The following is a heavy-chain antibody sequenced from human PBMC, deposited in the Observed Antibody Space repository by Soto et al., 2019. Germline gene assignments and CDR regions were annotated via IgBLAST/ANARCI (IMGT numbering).Heavy chain of an antibody. CDR3: ARHGYYDSSGYYPAYYYYGMDV. D-gene: IGHD3-22*01. CDR1: GGTFSSYA. CDR2: IIPIFGTA. V-gene: IGHV1-69*13. J-gene: IGHJ6*02. Sequence: SVKVSCKASGGTFSSYANSWVRKAPGQGLEWMGGIIPIFGTANYAQKFQGRVTITADESTSTAYMELSSLRSEDTAVYYCARHGYYDSSGYYPAYYYYGMDVWGQGTTVTVSS.